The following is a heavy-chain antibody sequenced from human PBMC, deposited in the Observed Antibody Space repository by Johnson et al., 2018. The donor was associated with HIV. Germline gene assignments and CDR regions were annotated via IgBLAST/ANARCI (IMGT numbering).Heavy chain of an antibody. CDR1: GFTFSSYV. V-gene: IGHV3-23*04. CDR2: ITGSGDKT. CDR3: AKANVSGSYWAFDI. Sequence: EQLVESGGGLVQPGGSLRLSCAAAGFTFSSYVMTWVRQAPGKGLEWVSTITGSGDKTWYADSVKGRFTISRDNSNNTVYLQMNSLRAEDTAVYYCAKANVSGSYWAFDIWGQGTMVTVSS. D-gene: IGHD3-10*01. J-gene: IGHJ3*02.